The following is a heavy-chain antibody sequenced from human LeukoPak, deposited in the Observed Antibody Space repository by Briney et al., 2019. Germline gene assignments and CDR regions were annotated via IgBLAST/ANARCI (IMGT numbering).Heavy chain of an antibody. J-gene: IGHJ4*02. CDR3: ARGVYCSGGNCYLPLDS. CDR2: INHSGST. V-gene: IGHV4-34*01. CDR1: GGSFSGYY. D-gene: IGHD2-15*01. Sequence: SETLSLTCAVYGGSFSGYYWSWIRQPPGKGLEWMGEINHSGSTNYSPSLQSRVTISVDTSKNQFSLKLSSVTAADTAVYYCARGVYCSGGNCYLPLDSWGQGTLVTVSS.